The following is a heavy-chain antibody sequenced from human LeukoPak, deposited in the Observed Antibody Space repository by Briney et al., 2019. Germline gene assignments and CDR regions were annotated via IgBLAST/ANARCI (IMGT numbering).Heavy chain of an antibody. CDR2: INYSGST. D-gene: IGHD6-13*01. J-gene: IGHJ6*02. V-gene: IGHV4-59*01. CDR1: GGSISSDY. Sequence: PSEPLSLTCTVSGGSISSDYWSWIRQPPGKGLEWIGYINYSGSTNYNPSLKSRVTISVDTSKNQFSLKLSSVTAADTAVYYCARVGSSSWFSYYYGMDVWGQGTTVTVSS. CDR3: ARVGSSSWFSYYYGMDV.